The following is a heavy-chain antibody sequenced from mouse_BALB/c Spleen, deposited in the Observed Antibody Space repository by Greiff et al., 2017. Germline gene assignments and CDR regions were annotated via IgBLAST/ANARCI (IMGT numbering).Heavy chain of an antibody. V-gene: IGHV10S3*01. CDR3: VRNYYGSSYVSPFAY. J-gene: IGHJ3*01. D-gene: IGHD1-1*01. Sequence: VKDRFTISRDDSQSMLYLQMNNLKTEDTAMYYCVRNYYGSSYVSPFAYWGQGTLVTVSA.